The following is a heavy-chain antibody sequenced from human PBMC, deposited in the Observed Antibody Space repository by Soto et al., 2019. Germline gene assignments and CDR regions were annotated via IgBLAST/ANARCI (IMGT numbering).Heavy chain of an antibody. J-gene: IGHJ5*02. CDR3: ARKSILWFGELLLWFDP. V-gene: IGHV4-4*02. Sequence: SETLSLTCAVSGDPSWSTNWWSWVRQPPGKGLEWIGEINHSGSTNYNPSLKSRVTISVDTSKNQFSLKLSSVTAADTAVYYCARKSILWFGELLLWFDPWGQGTLVTVSS. D-gene: IGHD3-10*01. CDR1: GDPSWSTNW. CDR2: INHSGST.